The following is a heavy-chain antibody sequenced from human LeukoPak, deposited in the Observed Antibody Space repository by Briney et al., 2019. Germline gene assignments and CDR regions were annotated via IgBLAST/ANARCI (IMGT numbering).Heavy chain of an antibody. D-gene: IGHD5-18*01. Sequence: GGSLRLSCAASGFTVSSNYMSWVRQAPGEGLEWVSVIYSGGSTYYADSVKGRFTISRDNSKNTLYLQMNSLRAEDTAVYYCARDPLYSYGYFDYWGQGTLVTVSS. CDR2: IYSGGST. CDR3: ARDPLYSYGYFDY. V-gene: IGHV3-66*01. J-gene: IGHJ4*02. CDR1: GFTVSSNY.